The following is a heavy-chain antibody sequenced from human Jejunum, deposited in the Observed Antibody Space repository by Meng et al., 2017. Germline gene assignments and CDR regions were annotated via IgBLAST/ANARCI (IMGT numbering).Heavy chain of an antibody. V-gene: IGHV4-34*01. CDR3: ARGTGFKWEFI. CDR1: DGSLNDCF. J-gene: IGHJ3*02. CDR2: IHHSGIT. D-gene: IGHD1-26*01. Sequence: QGQGKRWGAGLLAPSETLSLTCSVYDGSLNDCFWSWVRQPPGEGLEWIGEIHHSGITKYSPSLRSRVTISVDTSKNQFSLKLSSMTAADTAFYYCARGTGFKWEFIGGQGTMVTVSS.